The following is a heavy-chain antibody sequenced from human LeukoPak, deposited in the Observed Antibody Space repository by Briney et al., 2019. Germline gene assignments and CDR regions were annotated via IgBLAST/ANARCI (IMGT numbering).Heavy chain of an antibody. J-gene: IGHJ4*02. CDR3: ARGRSKSLGTVNAFIH. CDR2: MNPNSGNT. CDR1: GYTFTSYD. D-gene: IGHD4-17*01. V-gene: IGHV1-8*01. Sequence: ASLKASCKASGYTFTSYDINWVRQATGQGLEWMGRMNPNSGNTGYAQKFQGRVTMTRNTSISTAYMELSSLRSEDTAVYYCARGRSKSLGTVNAFIHWGQGTLVTVSS.